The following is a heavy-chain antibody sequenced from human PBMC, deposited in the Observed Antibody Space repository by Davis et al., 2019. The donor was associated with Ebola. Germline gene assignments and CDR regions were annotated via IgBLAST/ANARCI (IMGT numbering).Heavy chain of an antibody. V-gene: IGHV3-7*03. J-gene: IGHJ6*02. CDR2: IKQDGSEK. D-gene: IGHD6-13*01. CDR3: AKDNRYSSSWYSPPYYYYGMDV. Sequence: GESLKISCAASGFTFSSYWMSWVRQAPGKGLEWVANIKQDGSEKYYVDSVKGRFTISRDNAKNSLYLQMNSLRAEDTAVYYCAKDNRYSSSWYSPPYYYYGMDVWGQGTTVTVSS. CDR1: GFTFSSYW.